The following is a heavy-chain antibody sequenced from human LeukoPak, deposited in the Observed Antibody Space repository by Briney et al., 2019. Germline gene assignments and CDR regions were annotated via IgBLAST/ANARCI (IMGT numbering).Heavy chain of an antibody. CDR3: ARGLNTSPGVDY. D-gene: IGHD3-16*01. Sequence: PGGSLRLSCAVSGFTFSNYWMNWVRQAPGKGLEWVANIKEDGSQKYYVESVKGRFTVSRDNAKNSVYLQMSSLRDEDTAMYYCARGLNTSPGVDYWGQGTLVTVSS. J-gene: IGHJ4*02. CDR1: GFTFSNYW. CDR2: IKEDGSQK. V-gene: IGHV3-7*01.